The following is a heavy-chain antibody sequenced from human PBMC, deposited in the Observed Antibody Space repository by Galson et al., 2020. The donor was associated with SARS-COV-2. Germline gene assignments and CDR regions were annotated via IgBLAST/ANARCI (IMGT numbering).Heavy chain of an antibody. CDR1: GYTFTSYY. CDR2: INPSGGST. V-gene: IGHV1-46*01. CDR3: ARAQHYYDSSGDWFDP. Sequence: ASVKVSCKASGYTFTSYYMHWVRQAPGQGLEWMGIINPSGGSTSYAQKFQGRVTMTRDTSTSTVYMELSSLRSEDTAVYYCARAQHYYDSSGDWFDPWGQGTLVTVSS. D-gene: IGHD3-22*01. J-gene: IGHJ5*02.